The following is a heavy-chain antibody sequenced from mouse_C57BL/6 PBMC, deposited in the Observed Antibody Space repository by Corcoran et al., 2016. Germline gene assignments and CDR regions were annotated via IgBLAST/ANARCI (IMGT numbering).Heavy chain of an antibody. CDR1: GYTFTTYG. CDR2: INTYSGVP. J-gene: IGHJ4*01. V-gene: IGHV9-3*01. CDR3: ARMHGSYAMDD. Sequence: QIQLVQSGPELKKPGETVKISCKASGYTFTTYGMSWVKQAPGKGLKWMGWINTYSGVPTYADDFKGRFDFSLETSASTAYLQINKLKNEDTATYFGARMHGSYAMDDWGQGTVVTVSS.